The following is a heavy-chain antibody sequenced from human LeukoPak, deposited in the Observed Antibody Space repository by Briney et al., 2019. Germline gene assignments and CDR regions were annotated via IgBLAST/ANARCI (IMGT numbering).Heavy chain of an antibody. J-gene: IGHJ6*02. CDR1: GYTFTSYD. Sequence: ASVKVSCKASGYTFTSYDINWVRQATGQGLEWMGWMNPNSGNTGYAQKFQGRVTMTRNTSISTAYMELSSLRSEDTAVYYCARGFYDSSGYPLVLYYCYYRMDVWGQGTTVTVSS. D-gene: IGHD3-22*01. CDR3: ARGFYDSSGYPLVLYYCYYRMDV. V-gene: IGHV1-8*01. CDR2: MNPNSGNT.